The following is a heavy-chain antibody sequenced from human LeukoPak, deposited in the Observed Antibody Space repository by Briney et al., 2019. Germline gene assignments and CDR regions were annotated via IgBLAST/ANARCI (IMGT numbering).Heavy chain of an antibody. CDR3: ASRLVVTAGWYFDL. V-gene: IGHV4-30-2*01. CDR2: IYHTGST. J-gene: IGHJ2*01. CDR1: GASISSGTYS. D-gene: IGHD2-21*02. Sequence: SQTLSLTCTVSGASISSGTYSWSWIRQPPGEGLEWIGYIYHTGSTYYNPSLKGRVTISVDRSKNQFSLNLNFVTAADTAVYYCASRLVVTAGWYFDLWGRGTLVTVSS.